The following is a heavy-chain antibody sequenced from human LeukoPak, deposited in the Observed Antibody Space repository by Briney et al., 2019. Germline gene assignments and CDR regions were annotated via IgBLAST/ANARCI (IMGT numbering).Heavy chain of an antibody. D-gene: IGHD3-16*02. CDR3: ARDLRRLRLGELSSPMDY. V-gene: IGHV1-46*01. Sequence: ASVKVSCKASGYTFTSYYMHWVRQAPGQGLEWMGIINPSGGSTSYAQKFQGRVTMTRDTSTSTVYMELSSLRSEDTAVYYCARDLRRLRLGELSSPMDYWGQGTLVTVSS. CDR2: INPSGGST. CDR1: GYTFTSYY. J-gene: IGHJ4*02.